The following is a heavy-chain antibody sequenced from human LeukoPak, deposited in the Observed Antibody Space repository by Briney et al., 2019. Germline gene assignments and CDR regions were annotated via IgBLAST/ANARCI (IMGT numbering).Heavy chain of an antibody. CDR1: GFTFSSYG. Sequence: GGSLRLSCAASGFTFSSYGMHWVRQAPGKGLEWVAFIRYDGSNKYYADSVKGRFTISRDNAENTLYLQMNSLRVEDMALYYCAKSCSSTTCQIEDWGQGTLVTVSS. CDR2: IRYDGSNK. V-gene: IGHV3-30*02. D-gene: IGHD2-2*01. CDR3: AKSCSSTTCQIED. J-gene: IGHJ4*02.